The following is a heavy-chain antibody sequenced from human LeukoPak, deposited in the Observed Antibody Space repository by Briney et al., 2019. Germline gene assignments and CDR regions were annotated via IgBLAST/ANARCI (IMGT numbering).Heavy chain of an antibody. J-gene: IGHJ5*02. Sequence: SETLSLTCTVSGGSISSSSHSWGWIRQPPGKGLEWTGTIYYTGRAYYNPSLESRLTISVDTSKNQFSLKLTSVTAADTAIYYCAQSLGSGNWIGNWFDPWGQGTLVTVSS. CDR2: IYYTGRA. D-gene: IGHD1-1*01. CDR3: AQSLGSGNWIGNWFDP. V-gene: IGHV4-39*01. CDR1: GGSISSSSHS.